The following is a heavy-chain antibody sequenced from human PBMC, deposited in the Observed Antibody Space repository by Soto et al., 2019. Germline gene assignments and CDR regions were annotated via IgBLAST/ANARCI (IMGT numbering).Heavy chain of an antibody. J-gene: IGHJ4*02. CDR3: ATSFITTVGTTA. Sequence: EVQLVESGGGLVQPGGSLRLSCEASGFTFSNYGINWVRQAPGKGLEWVSHISSSSSTIYYAESVKDRFSISRDNAKNSLYLQMSSLRGEATAVYYCATSFITTVGTTAWGQGTQVTVSS. V-gene: IGHV3-48*01. CDR2: ISSSSSTI. CDR1: GFTFSNYG. D-gene: IGHD1-1*01.